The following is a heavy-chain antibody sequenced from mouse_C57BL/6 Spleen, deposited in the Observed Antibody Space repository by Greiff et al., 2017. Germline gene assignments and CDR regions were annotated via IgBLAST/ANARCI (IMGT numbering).Heavy chain of an antibody. CDR3: ARSLITTVPHFDY. V-gene: IGHV1-81*01. D-gene: IGHD1-1*01. Sequence: VQLQQSGAELARPGASVKLSCKASGYTFTSYGISWVKQRTGQGLEWIGEIYPRSGNTYYNEKFKGKATLTADKSSSTAYMELRSLTSEDSAVYFCARSLITTVPHFDYWGQGTTLTVSS. CDR1: GYTFTSYG. CDR2: IYPRSGNT. J-gene: IGHJ2*01.